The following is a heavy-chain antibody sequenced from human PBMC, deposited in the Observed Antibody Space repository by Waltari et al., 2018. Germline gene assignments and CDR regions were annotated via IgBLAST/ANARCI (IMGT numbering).Heavy chain of an antibody. CDR3: ARDMSHSSSWPPDY. CDR1: GLTFRSYS. CDR2: ISSSSSTI. V-gene: IGHV3-48*04. Sequence: EVQLVESGGGLVQPGGSLRLSCAASGLTFRSYSLTWVRPAPGKGLEWGSYISSSSSTIYYADSGKGRFTISRDNAKNSLYLQMNSLRAEDTAVYYCARDMSHSSSWPPDYWGQGTLVTVSS. D-gene: IGHD6-13*01. J-gene: IGHJ4*02.